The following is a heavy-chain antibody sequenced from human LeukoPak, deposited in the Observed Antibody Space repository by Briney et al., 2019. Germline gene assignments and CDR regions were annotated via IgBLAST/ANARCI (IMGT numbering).Heavy chain of an antibody. J-gene: IGHJ3*02. CDR1: GGSISPYH. CDR2: IYYSGST. Sequence: PSGTLSLTCTVSGGSISPYHWSWIRQPPGKGLEWIGYIYYSGSTNYNPSLKSRVTISVDTSKNQFSLRLSSVTAADTAVYYCARTNAFDIWGQGTMVT. CDR3: ARTNAFDI. V-gene: IGHV4-59*01.